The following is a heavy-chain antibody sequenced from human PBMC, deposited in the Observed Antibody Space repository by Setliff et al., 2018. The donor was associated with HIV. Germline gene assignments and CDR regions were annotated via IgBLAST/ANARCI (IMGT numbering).Heavy chain of an antibody. D-gene: IGHD2-8*01. J-gene: IGHJ6*03. CDR3: ARLCLRCKGLIYDYMDV. CDR2: ISYDGNIK. V-gene: IGHV3-30*04. CDR1: GFTFNTCA. Sequence: GGSLRLSCAGSGFTFNTCAMNWVRQAPGKGLEWVAVISYDGNIKYYADSVKGRFTISRDNSKNTLFLQMSSLRTEDTAVYYCARLCLRCKGLIYDYMDVWGKGTTVTVSS.